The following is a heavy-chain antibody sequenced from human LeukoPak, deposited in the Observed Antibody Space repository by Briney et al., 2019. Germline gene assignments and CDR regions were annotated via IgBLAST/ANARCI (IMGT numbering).Heavy chain of an antibody. V-gene: IGHV3-21*01. CDR2: ISSSSTYI. Sequence: GSLRLSCAASGFTFSTYTMNWVRQAPGKGLEWVASISSSSTYINYADSPKGRFTISRDNAKSSLYLQMNSLRAEDTAVYYCASQIFGVAHVYWGQGTLVTVSS. D-gene: IGHD3-3*01. J-gene: IGHJ4*02. CDR3: ASQIFGVAHVY. CDR1: GFTFSTYT.